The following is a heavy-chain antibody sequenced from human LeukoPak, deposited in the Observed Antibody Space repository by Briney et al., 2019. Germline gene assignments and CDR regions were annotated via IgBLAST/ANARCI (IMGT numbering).Heavy chain of an antibody. CDR1: GYTFTSYG. CDR2: IGAFNGNT. CDR3: ARPGSTTGTPFDY. V-gene: IGHV1-18*01. Sequence: ASVKVSCKASGYTFTSYGISWVRQAPGQGRGWMGWIGAFNGNTNYAQKLQGRVTMTTDTSTSTGYMELGSLRSDDTAVYYCARPGSTTGTPFDYWGQGTLVTVSS. D-gene: IGHD1-1*01. J-gene: IGHJ4*02.